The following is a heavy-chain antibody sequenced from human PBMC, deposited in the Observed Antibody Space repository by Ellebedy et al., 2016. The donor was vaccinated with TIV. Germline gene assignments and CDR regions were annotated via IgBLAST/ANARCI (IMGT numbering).Heavy chain of an antibody. V-gene: IGHV3-23*01. CDR1: GFRFSSYA. CDR2: ISDSGDTT. D-gene: IGHD2-2*01. CDR3: SKQKSTSAGSADI. J-gene: IGHJ3*02. Sequence: GESLKISCAASGFRFSSYAMNWVRQAPGKGLEWVSGISDSGDTTYYPDSLKGRFTISRDNSKNTLYLQMNSLKVEDTAVYYCSKQKSTSAGSADIWGQGAMVTVSS.